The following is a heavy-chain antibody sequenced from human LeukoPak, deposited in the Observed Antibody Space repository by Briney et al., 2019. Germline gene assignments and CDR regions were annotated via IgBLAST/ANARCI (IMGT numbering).Heavy chain of an antibody. J-gene: IGHJ4*02. D-gene: IGHD1-26*01. Sequence: PGGSLRLSCAASGFTFSSYGMHWVRQAPGKGLEWVAVISYDGSNKYYADSVKGRFTISRDNSKNTLYLQMNSLRAEDTAVYYCAKAVGDVCWGQGTLVTVSS. CDR3: AKAVGDVC. CDR2: ISYDGSNK. V-gene: IGHV3-30*18. CDR1: GFTFSSYG.